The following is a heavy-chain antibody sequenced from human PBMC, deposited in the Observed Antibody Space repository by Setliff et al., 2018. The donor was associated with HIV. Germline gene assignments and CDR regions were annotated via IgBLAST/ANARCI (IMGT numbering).Heavy chain of an antibody. CDR1: GGFFSTYY. V-gene: IGHV4-4*07. CDR2: VHSTGTT. CDR3: ARARITMTGGRLEPYAFDR. Sequence: PSETLSLPCTVSGGFFSTYYWSWIRQPAGEGLEYIGRVHSTGTTIYNPSLKSRVTMSVDTSKNQLSLKLRSVTAADTAVYYCARARITMTGGRLEPYAFDRWGQGTKVTVSS. J-gene: IGHJ3*01. D-gene: IGHD3-22*01.